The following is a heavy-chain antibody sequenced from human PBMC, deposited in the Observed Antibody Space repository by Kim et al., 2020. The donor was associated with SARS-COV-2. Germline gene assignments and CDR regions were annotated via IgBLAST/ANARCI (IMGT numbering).Heavy chain of an antibody. Sequence: ASVKVSCKASNYTFITYGIIWVRQAPGQGLEWMGWISGNNGHTNYAQNLQGGVTLTTDISTSTAYMEMRSLRSDDTAVYFCARDSPYYDILTGYGAHAFDIWGQGTMVTVSA. J-gene: IGHJ3*02. CDR2: ISGNNGHT. V-gene: IGHV1-18*01. CDR3: ARDSPYYDILTGYGAHAFDI. CDR1: NYTFITYG. D-gene: IGHD3-9*01.